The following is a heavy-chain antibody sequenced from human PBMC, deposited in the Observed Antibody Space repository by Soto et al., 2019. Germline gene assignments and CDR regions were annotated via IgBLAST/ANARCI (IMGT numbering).Heavy chain of an antibody. J-gene: IGHJ5*02. D-gene: IGHD3-16*01. Sequence: GGSLRISWSASGCTFSSYTMSWVRPAPGQWPEWVSSISSCSPYIYYSDSVKCRFIRSRDNTMNTVYLQMNSLRAEDTAVYYCARAEGDMPTPWCQGTLGTVAS. CDR2: ISSCSPYI. CDR1: GCTFSSYT. CDR3: ARAEGDMPTP. V-gene: IGHV3-21*01.